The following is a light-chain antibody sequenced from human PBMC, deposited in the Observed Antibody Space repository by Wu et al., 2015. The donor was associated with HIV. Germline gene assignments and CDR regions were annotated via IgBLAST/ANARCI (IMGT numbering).Light chain of an antibody. CDR2: AAS. Sequence: DIQMTQSPSSLSASVGDRVTITCRASQGISNFLAWYQQKPGKPPKVLIYAASTLQSGVPSRFSGSGSGTDFTLTISSLQSEDFAVYYCQQYNNWPPWTFGQGTKVEIK. CDR3: QQYNNWPPWT. V-gene: IGKV1-27*01. CDR1: QGISNF. J-gene: IGKJ1*01.